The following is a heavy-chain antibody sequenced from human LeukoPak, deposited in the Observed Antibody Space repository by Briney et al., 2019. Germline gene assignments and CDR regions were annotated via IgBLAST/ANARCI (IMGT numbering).Heavy chain of an antibody. V-gene: IGHV4-61*02. CDR1: GASTSDNNFY. Sequence: PSETLSLTCNFSGASTSDNNFYWNWIRQPPGESLEWIGRTFNGGSPNYNPSLMSRVTISMDTSTNQFSLKLNSVTAADTAIYSCARGVVSPRFFDYMDVWGKGTPVTVSS. CDR3: ARGVVSPRFFDYMDV. J-gene: IGHJ6*03. CDR2: TFNGGSP. D-gene: IGHD3-22*01.